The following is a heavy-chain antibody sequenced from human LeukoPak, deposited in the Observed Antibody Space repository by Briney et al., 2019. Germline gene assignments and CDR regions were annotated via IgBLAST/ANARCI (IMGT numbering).Heavy chain of an antibody. CDR3: VKAVGAVWFDP. V-gene: IGHV4-39*01. D-gene: IGHD6-19*01. J-gene: IGHJ5*02. CDR1: GGSISSSNYY. CDR2: IYYSGSA. Sequence: SETLSLTCTVSGGSISSSNYYWGWIRQPPGKGLEWIGNIYYSGSAYYNPSLKSRVTISVDTSKNQFSLKLSSVTAADTAVYLCVKAVGAVWFDPWGQGTLVTVSS.